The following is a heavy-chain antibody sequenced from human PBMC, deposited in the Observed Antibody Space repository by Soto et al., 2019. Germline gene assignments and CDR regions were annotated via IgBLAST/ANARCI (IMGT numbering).Heavy chain of an antibody. J-gene: IGHJ4*02. V-gene: IGHV3-7*01. Sequence: EVQLVESGGGLVQPGGSLRLSCAASGFTFSSYWMSWVRQAPGKGLEWVANIQQDGNVKYCVDSVKGRFTISRDNAKNSLYRQMNSLRAEDTAVYYCARVGYSGWPLEYWGQGTLVTVSS. D-gene: IGHD5-12*01. CDR2: IQQDGNVK. CDR1: GFTFSSYW. CDR3: ARVGYSGWPLEY.